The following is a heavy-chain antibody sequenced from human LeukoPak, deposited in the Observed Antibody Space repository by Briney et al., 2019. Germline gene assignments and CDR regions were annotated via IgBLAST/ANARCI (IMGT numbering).Heavy chain of an antibody. CDR3: AKGDDYDILTRYSPSFDY. CDR1: GFTFSSYA. D-gene: IGHD3-9*01. CDR2: ISGSGGST. V-gene: IGHV3-23*01. J-gene: IGHJ4*02. Sequence: GGSLRLSCAASGFTFSSYAMSWVRQAPGKGLEWVSAISGSGGSTYYADSVKGRFTISRDNSKNTLYLQMNRLRAEDTAVYHCAKGDDYDILTRYSPSFDYWGQGTLVTVSS.